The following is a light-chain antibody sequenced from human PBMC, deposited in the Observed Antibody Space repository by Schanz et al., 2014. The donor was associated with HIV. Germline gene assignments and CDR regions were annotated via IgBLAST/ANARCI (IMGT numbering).Light chain of an antibody. V-gene: IGLV2-14*03. CDR3: SSYAGSNNLVV. Sequence: QSALTQPATVSGSPGQSITVSCTGTNSDIGGHDYVSWYQQHPDKAPKLMIYDVSNRPSGVSNRFSGSKSGNTASLTVSGLQAEDEADYYCSSYAGSNNLVVFGGGTKLTVL. CDR1: NSDIGGHDY. J-gene: IGLJ2*01. CDR2: DVS.